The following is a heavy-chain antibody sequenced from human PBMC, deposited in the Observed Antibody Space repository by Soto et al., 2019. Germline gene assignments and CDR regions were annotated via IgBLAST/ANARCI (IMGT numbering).Heavy chain of an antibody. CDR1: GFTFSSYS. CDR3: AREVGSGGSWKRGACMDV. V-gene: IGHV3-48*01. D-gene: IGHD2-15*01. Sequence: EVQLVESGGGLVQPGGSLRLSCAASGFTFSSYSMNWVRQAPGKGLEWVSYISSSSSTIYYADSVKGRFTISRDNAKNSLYLQMNSLRAEDTAVYYCAREVGSGGSWKRGACMDVWGKGTTVTVSS. J-gene: IGHJ6*03. CDR2: ISSSSSTI.